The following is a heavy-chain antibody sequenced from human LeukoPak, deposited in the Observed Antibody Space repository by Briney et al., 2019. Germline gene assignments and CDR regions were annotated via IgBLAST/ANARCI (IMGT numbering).Heavy chain of an antibody. CDR3: AKDISYYDFWSGYYMGGYFDY. CDR2: ISGSGGST. CDR1: GFTVSSNY. Sequence: PGGSLRLSCAASGFTVSSNYMSWVRQAPGKGLEWVSAISGSGGSTYYADSVKGRFTISRDNSKNTLYLQMNSLRAEDTAVYYCAKDISYYDFWSGYYMGGYFDYWGQGTLVTVSS. J-gene: IGHJ4*02. D-gene: IGHD3-3*01. V-gene: IGHV3-23*01.